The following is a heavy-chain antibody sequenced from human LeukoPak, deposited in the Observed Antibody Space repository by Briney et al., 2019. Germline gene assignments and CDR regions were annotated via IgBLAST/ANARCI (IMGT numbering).Heavy chain of an antibody. V-gene: IGHV4-59*12. D-gene: IGHD6-13*01. CDR1: GGSISSYY. Sequence: SETLSLTCPVSGGSISSYYWSWIRQPPGKGLEWIGYIYHSGSTYYNPSLKSRVTISVDRSKNQFSLKLSSVTAADTAVYYCASSRSRPRDAFDIWGQGTMVTVSS. J-gene: IGHJ3*02. CDR3: ASSRSRPRDAFDI. CDR2: IYHSGST.